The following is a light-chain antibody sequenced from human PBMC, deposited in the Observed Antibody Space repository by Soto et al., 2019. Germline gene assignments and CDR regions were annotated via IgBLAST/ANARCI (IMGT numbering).Light chain of an antibody. Sequence: EIVMTQSPATLSVSPGESATLSCRASQNINSDLAWYVQKPGQAPRRVIYGASTWGTDVPHRFTGSGSGTEFTLTISGLKPEDFATCYCLHHNTYPYTFGQGTKLEIK. CDR1: QNINSD. CDR3: LHHNTYPYT. V-gene: IGKV3D-15*01. J-gene: IGKJ2*01. CDR2: GAS.